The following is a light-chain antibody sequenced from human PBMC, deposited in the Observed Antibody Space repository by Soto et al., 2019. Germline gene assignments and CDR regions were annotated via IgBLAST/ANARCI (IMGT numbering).Light chain of an antibody. V-gene: IGKV3-20*01. CDR1: QSVSSNY. J-gene: IGKJ1*01. Sequence: EIVMTQSPATLSMSPGERATLSCSASQSVSSNYLAWDQQKPGRAPRLLIYGASSRATGIPDRFSGSGSGTDFTLTISRLEPEDFAVYYCQQYGSSRGTFGQGTKVDIK. CDR2: GAS. CDR3: QQYGSSRGT.